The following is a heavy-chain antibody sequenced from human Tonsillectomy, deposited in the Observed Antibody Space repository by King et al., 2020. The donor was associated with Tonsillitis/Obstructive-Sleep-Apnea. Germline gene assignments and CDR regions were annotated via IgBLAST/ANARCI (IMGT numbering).Heavy chain of an antibody. J-gene: IGHJ6*03. CDR1: GGSFSGYY. Sequence: VQLPQWGAGLLKPSETLSLTCAVYGGSFSGYYWSWIRQPPGKGLEWIGEINHSGSTNYNPSLKSRVTISVDTSKNQFSLTLSSVTAADTAVYYCARGPGEGSYYMDVWGKGTTVTVSS. CDR3: ARGPGEGSYYMDV. V-gene: IGHV4-34*01. D-gene: IGHD3-10*01. CDR2: INHSGST.